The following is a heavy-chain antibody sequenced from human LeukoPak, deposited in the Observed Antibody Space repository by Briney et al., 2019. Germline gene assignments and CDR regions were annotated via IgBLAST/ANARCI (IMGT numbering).Heavy chain of an antibody. Sequence: GGSLRLSCAASGFTFSNYAMNWVRQAPGRGLEWVSAINPSGGSTYYADSVKGRFTISRDNSKNTLYLQMNSLRAEDTALYFCAKAVSHSYFDFWGQGTLVTV. CDR3: AKAVSHSYFDF. CDR2: INPSGGST. V-gene: IGHV3-23*01. J-gene: IGHJ4*02. CDR1: GFTFSNYA. D-gene: IGHD6-19*01.